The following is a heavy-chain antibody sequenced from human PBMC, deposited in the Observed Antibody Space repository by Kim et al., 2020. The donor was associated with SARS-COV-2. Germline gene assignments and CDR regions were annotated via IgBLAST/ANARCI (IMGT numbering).Heavy chain of an antibody. Sequence: SETLSLTCTVSGGSVSSSSYYWGWIRQPPGKGLEWIGSIYYSGSTYYNPSLKSRVTMSVDTSKNQFSLKLSAVTAADTAIYYCARQETLTGYSYGYDYWGQGTLATVSS. CDR1: GGSVSSSSYY. CDR2: IYYSGST. D-gene: IGHD5-18*01. V-gene: IGHV4-39*01. CDR3: ARQETLTGYSYGYDY. J-gene: IGHJ4*02.